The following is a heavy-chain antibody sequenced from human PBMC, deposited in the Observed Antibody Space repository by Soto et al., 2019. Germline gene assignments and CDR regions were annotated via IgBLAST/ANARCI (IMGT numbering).Heavy chain of an antibody. CDR2: IYYSGST. CDR3: ARGRRFGYSIKYYYGMDV. D-gene: IGHD4-4*01. Sequence: SETLSLTCTVSGGSISSGGYYWNWIRQHPGKGLEWIGYIYYSGSTYYNTSLKSRVTISVDTSKNQFSLKLSSVTAADTAVYYCARGRRFGYSIKYYYGMDVWGQGTTVT. J-gene: IGHJ6*02. CDR1: GGSISSGGYY. V-gene: IGHV4-31*03.